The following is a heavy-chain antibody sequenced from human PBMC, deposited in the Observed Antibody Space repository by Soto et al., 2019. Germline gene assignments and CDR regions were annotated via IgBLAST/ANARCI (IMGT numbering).Heavy chain of an antibody. J-gene: IGHJ4*02. Sequence: GESLKLSCKRSGYSFAGYWITWVRQKPVKGLEWMGRIDPSDSQTYYSPSFRGHVTISATKSITTVFLQWSSLRASDTAMYYCARQIYDSDTGPNFQYYFDSWGQGTPVTVSS. V-gene: IGHV5-10-1*01. D-gene: IGHD3-22*01. CDR3: ARQIYDSDTGPNFQYYFDS. CDR2: IDPSDSQT. CDR1: GYSFAGYW.